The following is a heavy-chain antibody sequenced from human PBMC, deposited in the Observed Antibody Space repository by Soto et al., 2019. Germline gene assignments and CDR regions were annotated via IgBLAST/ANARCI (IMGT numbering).Heavy chain of an antibody. D-gene: IGHD3-10*01. J-gene: IGHJ4*02. CDR1: GFPFTTYG. CDR3: FGGQYYFDY. CDR2: ISYDGSNK. V-gene: IGHV3-30*03. Sequence: QVQLVESGGGVVQPGRSLRLSCAASGFPFTTYGMHWVREGPGKGLEWVAVISYDGSNKYYADSVKGRFTISRDNSKNTLYLQMNSLRPEDTALYYCFGGQYYFDYRGQGTLVTVSS.